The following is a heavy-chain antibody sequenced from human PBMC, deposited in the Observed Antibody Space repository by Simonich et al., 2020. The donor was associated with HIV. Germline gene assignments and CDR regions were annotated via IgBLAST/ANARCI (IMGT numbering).Heavy chain of an antibody. CDR1: GYTFHTYT. V-gene: IGHV1-2*02. J-gene: IGHJ1*01. Sequence: QVQLVQSGAEVKKPGASVKVSCKASGYTFHTYTMNWVRQAPGQGRGWFGWINPTSGGTNYAKKFQGRVTMTRDTSISTVYMDLTRLRSDDTAVYYCARGKTIAVAALQHWGQGTLVFVSS. CDR3: ARGKTIAVAALQH. D-gene: IGHD6-19*01. CDR2: INPTSGGT.